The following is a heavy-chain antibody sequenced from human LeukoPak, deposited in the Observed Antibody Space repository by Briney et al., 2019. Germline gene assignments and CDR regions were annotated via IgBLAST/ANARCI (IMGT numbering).Heavy chain of an antibody. CDR3: AREATYYDFWSGPRNWFDP. D-gene: IGHD3-3*01. V-gene: IGHV1-8*01. CDR1: GYTLTNYD. Sequence: ASLKVSCKASGYTLTNYDINWVRQAPGQGLEWMGWMNPNSGNAGYAQKFQGRVTMTTDTSTSTAYMELTSLRSDDTAVYYCAREATYYDFWSGPRNWFDPWGQGTLVTVSS. CDR2: MNPNSGNA. J-gene: IGHJ5*02.